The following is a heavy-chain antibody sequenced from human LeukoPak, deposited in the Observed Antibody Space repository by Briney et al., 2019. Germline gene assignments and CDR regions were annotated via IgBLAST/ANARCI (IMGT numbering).Heavy chain of an antibody. D-gene: IGHD3-9*01. CDR3: ARATSYDILTGYFDY. Sequence: GGSLRLSCVASGFTFSSYTMNWVRQAPGKGLEWVSSISSSSSYRYYADSVKGRFTISRDNAKSSLYLQMNSLRAEDTAVYYCARATSYDILTGYFDYWGQGTLVTVSS. CDR2: ISSSSSYR. V-gene: IGHV3-21*01. CDR1: GFTFSSYT. J-gene: IGHJ4*02.